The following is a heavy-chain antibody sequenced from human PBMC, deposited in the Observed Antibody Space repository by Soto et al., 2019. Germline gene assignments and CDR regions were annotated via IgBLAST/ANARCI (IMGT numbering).Heavy chain of an antibody. CDR1: GFMFSSYA. CDR3: ARARHGMDV. CDR2: ISYDGSKK. Sequence: QEQLVESGGGVVQPGRSLRLSCVASGFMFSSYAMHWVRQAPGKGLEWVAVISYDGSKKYYTDSVKGRYTISRDDSKNALYLQKNTLRVEDTAVYYCARARHGMDVWGQGTTVTVSS. J-gene: IGHJ6*02. V-gene: IGHV3-30-3*01.